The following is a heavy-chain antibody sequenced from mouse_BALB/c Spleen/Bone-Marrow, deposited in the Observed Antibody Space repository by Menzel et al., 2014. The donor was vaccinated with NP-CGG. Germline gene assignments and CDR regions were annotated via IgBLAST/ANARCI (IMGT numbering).Heavy chain of an antibody. V-gene: IGHV1-5*01. CDR2: IYPGNSNT. Sequence: VKLQQSGTVLARPGASVKMSCKASGHSFTSYWMHWVKQRPGQGLEWIGAIYPGNSNTNYNQKFTGKAKLTAVTSASTAYMELSSLTNEDSAVYYCTVSLTLYYFDYWGQGTTLTVSS. D-gene: IGHD5-1*01. CDR3: TVSLTLYYFDY. CDR1: GHSFTSYW. J-gene: IGHJ2*01.